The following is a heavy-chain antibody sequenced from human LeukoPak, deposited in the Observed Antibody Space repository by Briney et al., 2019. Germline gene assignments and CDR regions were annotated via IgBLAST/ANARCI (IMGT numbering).Heavy chain of an antibody. J-gene: IGHJ5*02. D-gene: IGHD6-19*01. V-gene: IGHV4-59*08. CDR1: GGSIRSYC. CDR3: ARHAAVEGSSGWSPLWWFDP. CDR2: MHHSGST. Sequence: SKTLSLTGTVSGGSIRSYCWSWIRQPPGKGLEWIGYMHHSGSTKHNPYLKSRVTISVDTSKSQFSLKLSSVTAADTAVYYCARHAAVEGSSGWSPLWWFDPWGQGTLVTVSS.